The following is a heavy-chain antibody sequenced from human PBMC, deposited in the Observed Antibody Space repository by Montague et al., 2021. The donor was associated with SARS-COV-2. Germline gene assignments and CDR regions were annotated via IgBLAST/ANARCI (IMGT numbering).Heavy chain of an antibody. D-gene: IGHD3-3*01. Sequence: SETLSLTCTVSGGSISNSNYHWTWIRQSPGKGLEWIGEINHSGSSNYNPSLKNRVTISVDKSKNQISLKLTSVTAADTATYYCARGQVTIFAVLIMLPAAGAIDVWGQGTTVTVSS. CDR1: GGSISNSNYH. V-gene: IGHV4-39*07. CDR3: ARGQVTIFAVLIMLPAAGAIDV. J-gene: IGHJ3*01. CDR2: INHSGSS.